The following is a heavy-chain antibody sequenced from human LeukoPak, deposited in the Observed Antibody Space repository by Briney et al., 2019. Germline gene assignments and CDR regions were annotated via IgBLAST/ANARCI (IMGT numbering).Heavy chain of an antibody. CDR1: GFTLSSYG. CDR2: IWYDGSNK. CDR3: ARGGYYYDSSGYSFFDY. V-gene: IGHV3-33*08. Sequence: GGSLRLSCAASGFTLSSYGMHWVRQAPGKGLEWVAVIWYDGSNKYYADSVKGRFTISRDNSKNTLYLQMNSLRAEDTAVYYCARGGYYYDSSGYSFFDYWGQGTLVTVSS. J-gene: IGHJ4*02. D-gene: IGHD3-22*01.